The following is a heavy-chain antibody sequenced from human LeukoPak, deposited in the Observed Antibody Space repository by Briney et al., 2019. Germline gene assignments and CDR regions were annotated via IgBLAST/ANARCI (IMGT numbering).Heavy chain of an antibody. CDR2: ISGSGGST. V-gene: IGHV3-23*01. D-gene: IGHD3-22*01. J-gene: IGHJ4*02. CDR3: AKDAGSTMIVVVIEVDYYFDY. Sequence: GGSLRLSCAASGFTFSSYSMNWVRQAPGKGLEWVPAISGSGGSTYYADSVKGRFTISRDNSKNTLYLQMNSLRAEDTAVYYCAKDAGSTMIVVVIEVDYYFDYWGQGTLVTVSS. CDR1: GFTFSSYS.